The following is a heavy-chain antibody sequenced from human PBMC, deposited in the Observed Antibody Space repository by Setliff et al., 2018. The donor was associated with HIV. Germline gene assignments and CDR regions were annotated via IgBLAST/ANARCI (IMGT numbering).Heavy chain of an antibody. Sequence: PSETLSLTCTVSGDSVSSASYYWSWIRQPPGKGLEWIGYIYYSGTTKYNPSLKRRVTITVDTSKNQFSLKLSSVTAADTAVYYCARSSGWSQYYFDYWGQGTLVTVSS. CDR2: IYYSGTT. CDR1: GDSVSSASYY. J-gene: IGHJ4*02. V-gene: IGHV4-61*01. D-gene: IGHD6-19*01. CDR3: ARSSGWSQYYFDY.